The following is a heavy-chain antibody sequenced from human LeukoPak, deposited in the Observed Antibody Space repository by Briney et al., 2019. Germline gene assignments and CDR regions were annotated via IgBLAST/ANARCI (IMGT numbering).Heavy chain of an antibody. CDR1: GFTVSTNY. D-gene: IGHD2-15*01. CDR2: ISYDGSNK. CDR3: ARDQEYCSGGSCYQTDWYFDL. V-gene: IGHV3-30*03. Sequence: GGSLRLSCAPSGFTVSTNYLSWVRQAPGKGLEWVAFISYDGSNKYYADSVKGRFTISRDNSKNTLYLQMNSLRPEDTAVYYCARDQEYCSGGSCYQTDWYFDLWGRGTLVTVSS. J-gene: IGHJ2*01.